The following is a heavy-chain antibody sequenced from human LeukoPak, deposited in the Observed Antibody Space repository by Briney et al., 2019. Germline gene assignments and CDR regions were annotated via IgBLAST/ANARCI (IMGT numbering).Heavy chain of an antibody. CDR1: GFTFSNYA. CDR2: ISGGGRST. Sequence: GGSLRLSCAVCGFTFSNYAMSWLRQAPGKGLEWVSAISGGGRSTYYADSVKGRFTISRDNSKNTLYLQMNSLTAADTALSYCVRAGGPDNYGDYWGPATLVTVSS. CDR3: VRAGGPDNYGDY. V-gene: IGHV3-23*01. J-gene: IGHJ4*02. D-gene: IGHD3-10*01.